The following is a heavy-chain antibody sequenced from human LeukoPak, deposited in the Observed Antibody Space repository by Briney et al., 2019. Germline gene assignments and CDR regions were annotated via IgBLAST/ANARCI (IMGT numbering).Heavy chain of an antibody. J-gene: IGHJ4*02. CDR1: GFTFSSYW. V-gene: IGHV3-48*02. Sequence: GGSLRLSCAASGFTFSSYWMHWVRQAPGKGLEWVSYITGTSSTIYYADSVKGRFTVSRDNARNSLYLQMNSLRDEDTAVYYCARVLTDSRGWYHFDYWGQGTLVTVSS. CDR2: ITGTSSTI. D-gene: IGHD6-19*01. CDR3: ARVLTDSRGWYHFDY.